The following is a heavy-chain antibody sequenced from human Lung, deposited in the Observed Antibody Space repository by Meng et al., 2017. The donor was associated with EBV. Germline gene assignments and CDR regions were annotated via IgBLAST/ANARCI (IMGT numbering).Heavy chain of an antibody. Sequence: QGPLQQWVAGLLTPSEPLSAPCAVCGGSFSGYYWSWIRQPPGKGLEWIGQINYSGITNYNPSLKSRVTISVDTSKNQFSLSLNSVTAADTAVYYCARGGTSSAPFDYWGQGTLVTVSS. CDR3: ARGGTSSAPFDY. CDR1: GGSFSGYY. J-gene: IGHJ4*02. D-gene: IGHD2-2*01. V-gene: IGHV4-34*01. CDR2: INYSGIT.